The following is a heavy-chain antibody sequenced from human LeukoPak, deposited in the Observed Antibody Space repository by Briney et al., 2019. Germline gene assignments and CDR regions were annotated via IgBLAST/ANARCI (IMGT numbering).Heavy chain of an antibody. J-gene: IGHJ4*02. CDR3: ARGTGYSGYAFDH. D-gene: IGHD5-12*01. CDR1: GGSISSYY. V-gene: IGHV4-59*08. Sequence: PSETLSLTCTVSGGSISSYYWSWIQQPPGKGLEWIGYIYYSGSTNYNPSLKSRVTISVDTSKNQFSLKLSSVTAADTAVYYCARGTGYSGYAFDHWGQGTLVTVSS. CDR2: IYYSGST.